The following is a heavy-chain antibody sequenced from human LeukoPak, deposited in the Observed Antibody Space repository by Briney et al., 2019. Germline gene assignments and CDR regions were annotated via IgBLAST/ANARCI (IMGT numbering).Heavy chain of an antibody. CDR3: AKDLGGSYGLDY. CDR2: ISYDGSNK. Sequence: GGSLRLSCAASGFTFSSSWMSWVRQAPGKGLEWVAVISYDGSNKYYADSVKGRFTISRDNSKNTLYLQMNSLRAEDTAVYYCAKDLGGSYGLDYWGQGTLVTVSS. D-gene: IGHD1-26*01. J-gene: IGHJ4*02. CDR1: GFTFSSSW. V-gene: IGHV3-30*18.